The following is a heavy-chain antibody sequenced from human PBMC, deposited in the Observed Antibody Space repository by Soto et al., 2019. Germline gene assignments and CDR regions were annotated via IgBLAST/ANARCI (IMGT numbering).Heavy chain of an antibody. CDR3: TRDLSGFFQH. Sequence: QTLSLTCTISGDSVFSNSAACNWIRKSPSRGLEWLGRTYYRSKWNNDYAGSVRSRITINPDTSKNQFSLHLNSVTPDDTAVYYCTRDLSGFFQHLGLGTLVTVSS. D-gene: IGHD3-3*02. CDR2: TYYRSKWNN. CDR1: GDSVFSNSAA. V-gene: IGHV6-1*01. J-gene: IGHJ1*01.